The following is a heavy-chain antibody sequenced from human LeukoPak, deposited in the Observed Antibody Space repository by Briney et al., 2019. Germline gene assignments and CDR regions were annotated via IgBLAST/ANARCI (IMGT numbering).Heavy chain of an antibody. J-gene: IGHJ6*02. CDR3: ARGKGGYYYYYGMDV. V-gene: IGHV4-34*01. Sequence: SETLSLTCAVYGGSFSGYYWSWIRQPPGKGLEWIGEINHSGSTNYNPSLKSRVIISVDTSKNQFSLKLSSVTAADTAVYYCARGKGGYYYYYGMDVWGQGTTVTVSS. CDR1: GGSFSGYY. CDR2: INHSGST.